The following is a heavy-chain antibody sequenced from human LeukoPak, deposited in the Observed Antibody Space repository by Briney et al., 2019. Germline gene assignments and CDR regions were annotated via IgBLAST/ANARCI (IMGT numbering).Heavy chain of an antibody. D-gene: IGHD3-3*02. V-gene: IGHV4-39*07. Sequence: PSVTLSLTCTVSGGSVSSSSYYWGWIRQPPGKGLEWLGSIYYSGSTYYNPSLKSRVTISVDTSKNQVSLKLSSVTAADTAVYYCARDRHLRSNFDYWGQGTLVTVSS. CDR2: IYYSGST. CDR1: GGSVSSSSYY. J-gene: IGHJ4*02. CDR3: ARDRHLRSNFDY.